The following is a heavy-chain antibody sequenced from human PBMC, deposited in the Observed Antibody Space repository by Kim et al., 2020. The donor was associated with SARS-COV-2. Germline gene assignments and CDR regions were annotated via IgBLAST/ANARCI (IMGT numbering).Heavy chain of an antibody. Sequence: ASVKVSCKASGYTFTSYGISWVRQAPGQGLEWMGWISAYNGNTNYAQKLQGRVTMTTDTSTSTAYMELRSLRSDDTAVYYCARDRPYYYDSSGYDAFDIWGQGTMVTVSS. V-gene: IGHV1-18*01. CDR1: GYTFTSYG. J-gene: IGHJ3*02. CDR2: ISAYNGNT. D-gene: IGHD3-22*01. CDR3: ARDRPYYYDSSGYDAFDI.